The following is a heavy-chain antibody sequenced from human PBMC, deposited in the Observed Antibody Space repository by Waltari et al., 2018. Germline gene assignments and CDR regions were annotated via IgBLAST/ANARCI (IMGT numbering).Heavy chain of an antibody. Sequence: EVQLVESGGGLIQPGGSLRLSCAASGFTVSSNYIGWVRQAPGKGLEWVSVIYSGGSTYYADSVKGRFTISRDNSKNTLYLQMNSLRAEDTAVYYCARGPSITIFGVGRGLDVWGQGTTVTVSS. CDR3: ARGPSITIFGVGRGLDV. J-gene: IGHJ6*02. CDR1: GFTVSSNY. V-gene: IGHV3-53*01. CDR2: IYSGGST. D-gene: IGHD3-3*01.